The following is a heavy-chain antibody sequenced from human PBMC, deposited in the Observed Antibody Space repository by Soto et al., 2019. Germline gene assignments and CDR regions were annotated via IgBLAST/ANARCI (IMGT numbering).Heavy chain of an antibody. Sequence: QVHLVQSGAKVRKPGASVKVSCKASGYSFTSYGISWVRQAPGQGLEWMGWISTDHGNTNYAHNLQGRVSRTRDPSTSTAYMELWSLGSDDTAVYYCARDVPDTSLFFYYYGMDVGGQGTTVTVSS. CDR1: GYSFTSYG. J-gene: IGHJ6*02. CDR3: ARDVPDTSLFFYYYGMDV. CDR2: ISTDHGNT. D-gene: IGHD2-21*01. V-gene: IGHV1-18*01.